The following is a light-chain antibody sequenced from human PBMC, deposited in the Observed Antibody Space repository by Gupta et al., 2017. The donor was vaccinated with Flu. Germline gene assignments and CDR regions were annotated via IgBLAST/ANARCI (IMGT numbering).Light chain of an antibody. CDR2: END. V-gene: IGLV1-51*02. CDR1: SSNIGNNY. CDR3: ATCDSSLKTAM. Sequence: KVSISCSGNSSNIGNNYVSWCQQFPGTAPKLLIYENDKRPSGIPDRFSGSKSGSSATLDITGLQAGDEADYFCATCDSSLKTAMFGGGTKVTVL. J-gene: IGLJ3*02.